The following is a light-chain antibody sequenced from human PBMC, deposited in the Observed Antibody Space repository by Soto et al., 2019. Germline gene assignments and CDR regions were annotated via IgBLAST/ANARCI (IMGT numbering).Light chain of an antibody. Sequence: EIVMTQSPVTLSVSPGDRATLSCRASQSVNSNLAWYQHKPGQTPKLLIYVASTRATGIPARFSGSGSGTEFTLTISXXQSEDFAVYYCQQYNVWPLTFGGGTKVEFK. CDR1: QSVNSN. J-gene: IGKJ4*01. V-gene: IGKV3-15*01. CDR2: VAS. CDR3: QQYNVWPLT.